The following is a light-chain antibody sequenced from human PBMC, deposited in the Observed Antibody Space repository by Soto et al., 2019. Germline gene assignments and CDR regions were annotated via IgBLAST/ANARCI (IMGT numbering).Light chain of an antibody. CDR3: HQRQSWPRT. J-gene: IGKJ1*01. V-gene: IGKV3-11*01. CDR1: QYINTR. CDR2: QTS. Sequence: EIVLTQSPATLSSFPGDRVTLSCRARQYINTRLAWYQHRPGQAPRLLIYQTSIRAAGIPARFSASGSGTDFTLTISDVQPEDCELYYCHQRQSWPRTVGQGTKVDIK.